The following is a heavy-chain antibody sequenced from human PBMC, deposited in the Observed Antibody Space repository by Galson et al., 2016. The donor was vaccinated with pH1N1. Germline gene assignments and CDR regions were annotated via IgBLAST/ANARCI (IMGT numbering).Heavy chain of an antibody. D-gene: IGHD2-15*01. Sequence: LRLSCAASGFTFSSYSMNWVRQAPGKGLEWVSSISSSSSYIYYADSVKGRSSISRDNAKNSLYLQMNSLRAEDTAVYYCASAYCSGGRCYSDFQFDYWGQGTLVTVSS. CDR2: ISSSSSYI. CDR1: GFTFSSYS. CDR3: ASAYCSGGRCYSDFQFDY. V-gene: IGHV3-21*01. J-gene: IGHJ4*02.